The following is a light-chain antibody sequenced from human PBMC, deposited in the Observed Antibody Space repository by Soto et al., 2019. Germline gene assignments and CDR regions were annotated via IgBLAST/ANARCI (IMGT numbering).Light chain of an antibody. CDR3: QQYDGSPDLT. J-gene: IGKJ4*01. V-gene: IGKV3-20*01. CDR2: GVS. CDR1: QSISNNY. Sequence: EIVLTQSPGTLSLSPGEGATLSCRASQSISNNYLAWYQQRPGQAPRLLIYGVSSRATGIPDRFSGSGSGTDFTLTISRLEPEDFAVYYWQQYDGSPDLTFGGGTKVEIK.